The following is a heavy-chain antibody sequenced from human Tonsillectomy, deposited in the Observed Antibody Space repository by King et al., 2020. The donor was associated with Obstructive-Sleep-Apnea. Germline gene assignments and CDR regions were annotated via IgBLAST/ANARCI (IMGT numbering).Heavy chain of an antibody. CDR1: GFTFSDHY. D-gene: IGHD1-26*01. CDR3: ARVYGGTSNAFDI. Sequence: VQLVESGGGLVQPGGSLRLSCAASGFTFSDHYMDWVRQAPGKGLEWGGRSRNKAKRYTTEYAASVRGRFTISRDDSKSSLFLQANSLKTEDTAVYYCARVYGGTSNAFDIWGQGTMVTVSS. J-gene: IGHJ3*02. CDR2: SRNKAKRYTT. V-gene: IGHV3-72*01.